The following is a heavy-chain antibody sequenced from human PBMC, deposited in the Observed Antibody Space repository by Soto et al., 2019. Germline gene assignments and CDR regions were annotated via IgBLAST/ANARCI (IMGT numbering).Heavy chain of an antibody. CDR3: ARKHCSGGSCYRAYYYYGMDV. V-gene: IGHV1-69*01. CDR1: GGTFSSYA. J-gene: IGHJ6*02. D-gene: IGHD2-15*01. CDR2: IIPIFGTA. Sequence: QVQLVQSGAEVKKPGSSVKVSCKASGGTFSSYAISWVQQAPGQGLEWMGGIIPIFGTANYAQKFQGRVTITADESTSTAYMELSSLRSEDTAVYYCARKHCSGGSCYRAYYYYGMDVWGQGTTVTVSS.